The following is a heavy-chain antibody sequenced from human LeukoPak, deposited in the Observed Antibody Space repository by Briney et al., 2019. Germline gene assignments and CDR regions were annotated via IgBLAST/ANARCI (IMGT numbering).Heavy chain of an antibody. J-gene: IGHJ4*02. V-gene: IGHV1-69*05. CDR2: IIPIFGTA. Sequence: GASVKVSCKASGGTFSSYAISWMRQAPGQGLEWMGRIIPIFGTANYAQKFQGRVTITTDESTSTAYMELSSLRSEDTAVYYCARCRIVLIDTAMVNGYFDYWGQGTLVTVSS. CDR3: ARCRIVLIDTAMVNGYFDY. CDR1: GGTFSSYA. D-gene: IGHD5-18*01.